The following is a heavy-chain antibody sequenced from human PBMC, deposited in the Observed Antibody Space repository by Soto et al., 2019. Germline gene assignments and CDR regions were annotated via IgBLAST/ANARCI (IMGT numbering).Heavy chain of an antibody. CDR3: ARDSSYGDYPPSLSDY. D-gene: IGHD4-17*01. V-gene: IGHV1-2*02. CDR1: GYTFTGYY. J-gene: IGHJ4*02. Sequence: RASVKVSCKASGYTFTGYYMHWVRQAPGQGLEWMGWINPNSGGTNYAQKFQGRVTMTRDTSISTAYMELSRLRSDDTAVYYCARDSSYGDYPPSLSDYWGQGTLVTV. CDR2: INPNSGGT.